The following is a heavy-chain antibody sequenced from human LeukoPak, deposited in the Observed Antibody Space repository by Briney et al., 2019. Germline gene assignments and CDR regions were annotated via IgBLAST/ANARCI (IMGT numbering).Heavy chain of an antibody. CDR1: GFTFSSYA. V-gene: IGHV3-30*04. J-gene: IGHJ4*02. Sequence: PGRSLRLSCAASGFTFSSYAIHWVRQAPGKGLESVAFISYDGRNKYHADSVKGRFTISRDNSKNTVSLQMESLRPEDTAVYYCARASEPTMIDYWGQGTLVTVSS. CDR3: ARASEPTMIDY. D-gene: IGHD1-26*01. CDR2: ISYDGRNK.